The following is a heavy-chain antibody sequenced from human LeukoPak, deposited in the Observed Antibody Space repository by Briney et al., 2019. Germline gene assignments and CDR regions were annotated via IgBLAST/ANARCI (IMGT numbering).Heavy chain of an antibody. Sequence: GASVKVSCKASGGTFSSYTISWVRQAPGQGLEWMGRIIPILGIANYAQKFQGRVTITADKSTSTAYMELSSLRSEDTAVYYCARDLTMGAITHCYYYMDVWGKGTTVTVSS. CDR1: GGTFSSYT. D-gene: IGHD3-3*01. V-gene: IGHV1-69*04. J-gene: IGHJ6*03. CDR3: ARDLTMGAITHCYYYMDV. CDR2: IIPILGIA.